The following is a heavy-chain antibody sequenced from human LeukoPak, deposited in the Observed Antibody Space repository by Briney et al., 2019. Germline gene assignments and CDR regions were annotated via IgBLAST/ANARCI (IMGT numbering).Heavy chain of an antibody. CDR1: GFTFSSYG. CDR3: AKDRYSYLE. CDR2: ISYDGSNK. V-gene: IGHV3-30*18. Sequence: GGSLRLSCAASGFTFSSYGMHWVRQAPGKGLEWVAVISYDGSNKYYADSVKGRSTISRDNSKNTLYLQMNSLRAEDTAVYYCAKDRYSYLEWGQGTLVTVSS. D-gene: IGHD5-18*01. J-gene: IGHJ4*02.